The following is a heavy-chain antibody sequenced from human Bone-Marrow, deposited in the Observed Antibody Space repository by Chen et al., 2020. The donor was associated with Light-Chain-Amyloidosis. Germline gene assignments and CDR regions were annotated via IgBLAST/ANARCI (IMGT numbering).Heavy chain of an antibody. CDR1: GLTFKNAW. CDR3: ARGRWLGGMDV. D-gene: IGHD3-22*01. Sequence: EVQLVESGGDLVKPGGSLRLSCGVSGLTFKNAWMSWVRQAPGKGLEWVANIGQHGSEKFYVASVKGRVTISRDNPNNSLYLEMNSLRSEDTAVYYCARGRWLGGMDVWGQGTTVTVSS. V-gene: IGHV3-7*04. CDR2: IGQHGSEK. J-gene: IGHJ6*02.